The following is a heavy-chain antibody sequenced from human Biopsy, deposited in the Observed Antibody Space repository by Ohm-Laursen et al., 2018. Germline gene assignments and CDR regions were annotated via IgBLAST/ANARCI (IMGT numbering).Heavy chain of an antibody. CDR1: GYTFISYS. CDR2: IRPLNGDT. J-gene: IGHJ4*02. Sequence: ASVKVSCKTSGYTFISYSINWVRQAPGQGLEWMGWIRPLNGDTKYGQKFQDRVTMTTDTSTSTVYMELTSLRSDDTAVYYCARGEVTFGELIVSLDSWGQGTQVTVSS. D-gene: IGHD3-16*02. V-gene: IGHV1-18*01. CDR3: ARGEVTFGELIVSLDS.